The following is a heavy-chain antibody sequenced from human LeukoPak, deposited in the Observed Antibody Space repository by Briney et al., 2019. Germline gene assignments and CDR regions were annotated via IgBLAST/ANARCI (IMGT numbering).Heavy chain of an antibody. Sequence: SVKVSCKASGYTFTSYGISWVRQAPGQGLEWMGRIIPILGIANYAQKFQGRVTITADKSTSTAYMELSSLRSEDTAVYYCALLGGYCSSTSCENTRDYWGQGTLVTVSS. D-gene: IGHD2-2*01. CDR1: GYTFTSYG. J-gene: IGHJ4*02. CDR3: ALLGGYCSSTSCENTRDY. V-gene: IGHV1-69*04. CDR2: IIPILGIA.